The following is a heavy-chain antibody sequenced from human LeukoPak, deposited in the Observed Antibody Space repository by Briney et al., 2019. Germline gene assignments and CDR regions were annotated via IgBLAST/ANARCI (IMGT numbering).Heavy chain of an antibody. V-gene: IGHV3-30-3*01. D-gene: IGHD6-13*01. Sequence: GGSLRLSCAASGFTFSSYAMHWVRQAPGKGLEWVAVISYDGSNKYYADSVKGRFTISRDNSKNTPYLQMNSLRAEDTAVYYCARDSRWSRRWGVDYWGQGTLVTVSS. CDR3: ARDSRWSRRWGVDY. CDR1: GFTFSSYA. CDR2: ISYDGSNK. J-gene: IGHJ4*02.